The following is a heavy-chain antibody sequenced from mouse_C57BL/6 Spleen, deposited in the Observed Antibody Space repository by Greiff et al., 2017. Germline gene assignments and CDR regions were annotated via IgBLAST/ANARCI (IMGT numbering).Heavy chain of an antibody. CDR2: IDPSDSYT. CDR1: GYTFTSYW. V-gene: IGHV1-50*01. J-gene: IGHJ4*01. Sequence: QVQLKQPGAELVKPGASVKLSCKASGYTFTSYWLQWVKQRPGQGLEWIGEIDPSDSYTNYNQKFKGKATLTVDTSSSTAYMQLSSLTSEDSAVXYCARQLRHSYAMDYWGQGTSVTVAS. CDR3: ARQLRHSYAMDY. D-gene: IGHD3-2*02.